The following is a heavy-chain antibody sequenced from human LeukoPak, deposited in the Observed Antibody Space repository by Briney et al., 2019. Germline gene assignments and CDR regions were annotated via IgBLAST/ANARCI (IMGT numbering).Heavy chain of an antibody. CDR1: GFTFSSYS. Sequence: GGSLRLSCAASGFTFSSYSMNWVRQAPGKGLEWVSSISSSSSYIYYADSVKGRFTISRDNAKNSLYLQMNSLRAEDTAVYYCARGGRITMIVVVTFDYWGQGTLVTVSS. V-gene: IGHV3-21*01. J-gene: IGHJ4*02. CDR2: ISSSSSYI. D-gene: IGHD3-22*01. CDR3: ARGGRITMIVVVTFDY.